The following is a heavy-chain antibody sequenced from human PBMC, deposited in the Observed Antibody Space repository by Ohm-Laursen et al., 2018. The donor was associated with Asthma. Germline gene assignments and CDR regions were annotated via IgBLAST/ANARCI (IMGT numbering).Heavy chain of an antibody. J-gene: IGHJ4*02. CDR3: ARDLQWELLWPYYFDC. D-gene: IGHD1-26*01. CDR2: ISYNSART. V-gene: IGHV3-23*01. CDR1: GFTFSSYA. Sequence: SLRLSCSASGFTFSSYAMSWVRQAPGKVLEWVSAISYNSARTYYADSVKGRFSISRDNSRNILYLQMDSLRDADTAIYYCARDLQWELLWPYYFDCWGQGTLVTVSS.